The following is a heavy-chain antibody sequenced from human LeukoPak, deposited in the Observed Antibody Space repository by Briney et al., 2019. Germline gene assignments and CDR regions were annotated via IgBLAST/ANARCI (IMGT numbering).Heavy chain of an antibody. CDR3: ARAPYGSGSYYNPLDY. D-gene: IGHD3-10*01. J-gene: IGHJ4*02. CDR1: GLTFSRYA. V-gene: IGHV3-30-3*01. Sequence: GGSLRLSCAASGLTFSRYAMHWVRQAPGKGLEWVAIISKDGNNIYYADSVKGRFTISRDNAKNSLYLQMNSLRAEDTALYYCARAPYGSGSYYNPLDYWGQGTLVTVSS. CDR2: ISKDGNNI.